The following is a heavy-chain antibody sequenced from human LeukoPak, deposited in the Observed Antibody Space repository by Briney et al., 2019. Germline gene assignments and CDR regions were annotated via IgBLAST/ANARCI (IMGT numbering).Heavy chain of an antibody. V-gene: IGHV3-21*01. CDR3: ARDGAVTNGRYFDY. D-gene: IGHD4-17*01. J-gene: IGHJ4*02. CDR1: GSTFSSYS. CDR2: ISSSSSYI. Sequence: GGSLRLSCAASGSTFSSYSMNWVRQAPGKGLEWVSSISSSSSYIYYADSVKGRFTISRDNARNSLYLQMNSLRAEDTAVYYCARDGAVTNGRYFDYWGQGTLVTVSS.